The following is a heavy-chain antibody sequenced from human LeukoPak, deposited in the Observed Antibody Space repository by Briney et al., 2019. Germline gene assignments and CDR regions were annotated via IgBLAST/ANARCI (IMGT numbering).Heavy chain of an antibody. CDR2: IIPIFGTA. J-gene: IGHJ6*02. Sequence: GASVKVSCTASGGTFSSYAISWVRQAPGQGLEWMGGIIPIFGTANYAQKFQGRVSITADESTSTAYMELSSLRSEDTAVYYCARVTTIAARRYGSYYGMDVWGQGTTVTVSS. CDR3: ARVTTIAARRYGSYYGMDV. V-gene: IGHV1-69*13. D-gene: IGHD6-6*01. CDR1: GGTFSSYA.